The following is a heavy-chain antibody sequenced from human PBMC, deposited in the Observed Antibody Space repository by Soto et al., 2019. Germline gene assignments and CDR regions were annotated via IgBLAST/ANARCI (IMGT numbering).Heavy chain of an antibody. D-gene: IGHD3-10*01. CDR2: ISGSASNI. CDR1: GFTFSSYS. V-gene: IGHV3-21*01. CDR3: GTDRWGGAFDM. J-gene: IGHJ3*02. Sequence: GGSLRLSCAASGFTFSSYSMSWVRQAPGKGLEWVSSISGSASNIHYADSVKGRFTISRDNDKNSLYLQMNSLRAEDTAVYYCGTDRWGGAFDMWGQGTTVTVSS.